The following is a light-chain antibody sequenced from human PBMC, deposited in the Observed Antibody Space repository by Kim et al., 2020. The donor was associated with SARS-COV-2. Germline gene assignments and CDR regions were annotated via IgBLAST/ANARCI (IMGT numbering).Light chain of an antibody. V-gene: IGKV3-15*01. CDR2: DAS. CDR3: HQYNNWPRT. J-gene: IGKJ1*01. CDR1: QSISSD. Sequence: IVMTQSPATLSVSPGDRVTLTCRASQSISSDLAWYQQKSGQAPRLLIYDASTSATAIPARFSCSGSGTEFTLTISSLQSEDLAVYSCHQYNNWPRTFGQGTKLEI.